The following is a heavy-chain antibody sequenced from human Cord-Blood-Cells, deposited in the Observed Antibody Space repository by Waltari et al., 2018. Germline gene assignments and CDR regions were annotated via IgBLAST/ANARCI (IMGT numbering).Heavy chain of an antibody. D-gene: IGHD1-26*01. V-gene: IGHV1-69*01. J-gene: IGHJ4*02. CDR1: GGTFSSYA. CDR2: IIPIFGTA. CDR3: AREGYIVGASLFDY. Sequence: QVQLVQSGAEVKKPGSSVTVSCKASGGTFSSYAISWVRQAPGQGLEWMGGIIPIFGTANYAQKFQGRVTITADESTSTAYMELSSLRSEDTAVYYCAREGYIVGASLFDYWGQGTLVTVSS.